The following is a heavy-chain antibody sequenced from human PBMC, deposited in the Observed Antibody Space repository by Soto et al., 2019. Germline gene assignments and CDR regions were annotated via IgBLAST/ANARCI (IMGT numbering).Heavy chain of an antibody. V-gene: IGHV3-7*03. CDR3: ARARGVDS. CDR2: IKADGSEK. Sequence: PGGSLRLSCEAPGFTFSAFGIHWVRQAPGKGLEWLANIKADGSEKYYVDSVKGRFTISRDNAKNSLYLQMNSLRAEDTAVYYCARARGVDSWGQGTLVTV. CDR1: GFTFSAFG. J-gene: IGHJ5*01. D-gene: IGHD3-16*01.